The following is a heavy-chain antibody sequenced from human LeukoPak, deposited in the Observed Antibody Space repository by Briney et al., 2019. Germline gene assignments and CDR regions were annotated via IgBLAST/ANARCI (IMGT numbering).Heavy chain of an antibody. CDR1: GFSVSSNY. V-gene: IGHV3-53*01. Sequence: GGSLRLSCAASGFSVSSNYMSWVRQAPGKGLEWVSVIYSGGYTYYADSVKGRFTISRDNSKNTVYLQMNSLRAEDTAIYYCARDEAFDIWGQGTMVSVSS. CDR3: ARDEAFDI. CDR2: IYSGGYT. J-gene: IGHJ3*02.